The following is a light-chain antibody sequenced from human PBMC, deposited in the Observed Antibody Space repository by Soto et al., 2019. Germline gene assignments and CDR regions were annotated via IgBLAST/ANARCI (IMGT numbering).Light chain of an antibody. J-gene: IGKJ4*01. CDR2: DAS. CDR3: QQHKSYPVT. V-gene: IGKV2-28*01. CDR1: QSLLNSNGYNY. Sequence: DVVMTQSPLSLPVIRGEPASISCRSSQSLLNSNGYNYLDWYQQKPGKAPSLLIYDASNLKSGVPSRFSGSGSGTEFTLTISSLQPDDSGSYYCQQHKSYPVTFGGGTKVDIK.